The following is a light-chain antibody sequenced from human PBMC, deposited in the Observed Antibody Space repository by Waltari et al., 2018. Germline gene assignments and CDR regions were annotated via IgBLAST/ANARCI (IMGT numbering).Light chain of an antibody. CDR1: NSNIGSYY. J-gene: IGLJ3*02. Sequence: QSVLTQPPSASGTPGQRVTISCSGSNSNIGSYYVYWYQQLSGTAPKLLIYRNNERPSGVPDRFSGSKSGTSASLAITGLRSEDEAHYYCATWDDSLTGWVFGGGTKLAVL. V-gene: IGLV1-47*01. CDR2: RNN. CDR3: ATWDDSLTGWV.